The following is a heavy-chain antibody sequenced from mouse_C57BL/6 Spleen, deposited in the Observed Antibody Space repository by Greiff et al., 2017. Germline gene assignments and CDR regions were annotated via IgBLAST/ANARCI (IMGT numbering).Heavy chain of an antibody. J-gene: IGHJ1*03. D-gene: IGHD1-1*01. Sequence: DVMLVESGGGLVKPGGSLKLSCAASGFTFSSYTMSWVRQTPEERLEWVATISGGGGNTYYPDSVKGRFTISRDSAKSTQYLQMSSLRSEDTALYYCARGGITTVVAEGYVDVWGTGGTGTVSS. CDR2: ISGGGGNT. CDR1: GFTFSSYT. V-gene: IGHV5-9*01. CDR3: ARGGITTVVAEGYVDV.